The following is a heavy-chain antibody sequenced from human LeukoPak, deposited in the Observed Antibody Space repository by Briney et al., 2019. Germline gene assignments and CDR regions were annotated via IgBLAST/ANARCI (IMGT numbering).Heavy chain of an antibody. CDR3: AKDVRPDY. D-gene: IGHD6-6*01. CDR1: GFTFSSYW. V-gene: IGHV3-7*04. CDR2: IKQDGTEK. Sequence: GGSLRLSCAASGFTFSSYWMSWVRQAPGEGLEWVANIKQDGTEKYYMDSVKGRFSISRDNAKNSLYLQMNALRAEDTAVYSCAKDVRPDYWGKGTLVTVS. J-gene: IGHJ4*02.